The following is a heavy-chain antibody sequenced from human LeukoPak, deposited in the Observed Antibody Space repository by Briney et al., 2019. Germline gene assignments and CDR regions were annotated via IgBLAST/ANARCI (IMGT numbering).Heavy chain of an antibody. J-gene: IGHJ5*02. CDR3: ARGAIVVVVPAAHKNWFDP. Sequence: GASVKVSCKASGYTFTCCYMHWVRQAPGQGREGMGWINPNSGGTNYEQKFQGRVTMTRDTSISTAYMELSRLRSDDTAVYYCARGAIVVVVPAAHKNWFDPWGQGTLVTVSS. V-gene: IGHV1-2*02. CDR1: GYTFTCCY. D-gene: IGHD2-2*01. CDR2: INPNSGGT.